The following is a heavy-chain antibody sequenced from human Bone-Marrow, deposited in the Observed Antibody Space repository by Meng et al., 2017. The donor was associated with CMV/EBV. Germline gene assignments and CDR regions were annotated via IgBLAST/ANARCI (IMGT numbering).Heavy chain of an antibody. CDR3: ARGEGGFWSGYSGSNWFDP. CDR2: IKQDGSEK. J-gene: IGHJ5*02. Sequence: GESLKISCAASGFTFSSYWMSWVRQAPGKGLEWVANIKQDGSEKYYVDSVKGRFTISRDNAKNSLYLQMNSLRAEDTAVYYCARGEGGFWSGYSGSNWFDPWGQGTLVTVPS. D-gene: IGHD3-3*01. CDR1: GFTFSSYW. V-gene: IGHV3-7*01.